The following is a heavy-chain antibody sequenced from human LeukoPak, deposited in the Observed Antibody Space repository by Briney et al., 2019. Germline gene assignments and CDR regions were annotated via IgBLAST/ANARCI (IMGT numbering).Heavy chain of an antibody. D-gene: IGHD7-27*01. V-gene: IGHV1-2*02. Sequence: ASVKVSCKASGYTFTDYYMHWVRQAPGQGLEWMGWINPNSGGTNYAQKFQARVTMTRDTSITTAYMELSRVKSDDTALYYCARHNWGNAFDIWGQGTMVTVSS. CDR2: INPNSGGT. J-gene: IGHJ3*02. CDR1: GYTFTDYY. CDR3: ARHNWGNAFDI.